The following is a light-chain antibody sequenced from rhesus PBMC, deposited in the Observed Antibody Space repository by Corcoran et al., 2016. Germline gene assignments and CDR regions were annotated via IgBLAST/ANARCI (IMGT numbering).Light chain of an antibody. Sequence: QAALTKPRSVSGSPGQSVTITCTGTSSDIGGYNYVSWYQQHPGTAPKLMIYEVSKRPSGVSDRVSGAKSGNTASLTLSGLQAEDEADYYCSSYAGGNTYIFGAGTRLTVL. V-gene: IGLV2-32*02. CDR2: EVS. J-gene: IGLJ1*01. CDR1: SSDIGGYNY. CDR3: SSYAGGNTYI.